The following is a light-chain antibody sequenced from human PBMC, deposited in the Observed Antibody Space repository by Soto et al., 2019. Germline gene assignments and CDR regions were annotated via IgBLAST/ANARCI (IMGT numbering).Light chain of an antibody. CDR3: QQRAVSRT. V-gene: IGKV3-11*01. CDR2: DAS. CDR1: QSVSNQ. Sequence: TLTLCTRQTDALSVWASQSVSNQLAWYQQKPGQAPRLLIYDASRRVTGIPARFSGSGFGADFTLTLSRQAHEDSATYYCQQRAVSRTFGQGTRLDIK. J-gene: IGKJ5*01.